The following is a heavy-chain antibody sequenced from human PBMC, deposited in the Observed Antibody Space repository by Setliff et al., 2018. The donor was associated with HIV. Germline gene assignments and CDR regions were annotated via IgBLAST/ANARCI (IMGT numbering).Heavy chain of an antibody. CDR1: GYTFTGYY. D-gene: IGHD6-13*01. CDR3: ARSTQLKYTSRWLREKPAGDYYYMDV. V-gene: IGHV1-2*02. CDR2: INPDRGDT. J-gene: IGHJ6*03. Sequence: ASVKVSCKASGYTFTGYYSHWVRQAPGQGLEWIGWINPDRGDTNYAPKFQGRVTMTRDTSITTAYMELIRLKSDDTALYYCARSTQLKYTSRWLREKPAGDYYYMDVWGKGTTVTVSS.